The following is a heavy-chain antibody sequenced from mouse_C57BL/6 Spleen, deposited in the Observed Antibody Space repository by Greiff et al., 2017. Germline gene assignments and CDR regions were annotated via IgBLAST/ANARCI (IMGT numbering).Heavy chain of an antibody. CDR3: ARGGPTVVPLDV. CDR2: ISDGGSYT. V-gene: IGHV5-4*01. J-gene: IGHJ1*03. Sequence: DVQLVESGGGLVKPGGSLKLSCAASGFTFSSYAMSWVRQTPEKRLEWVATISDGGSYTYYPDNVKGRFTISRDNAKNTLYLQMSHLKSEDTAMYYWARGGPTVVPLDVWGTGTTVTVSS. D-gene: IGHD1-1*01. CDR1: GFTFSSYA.